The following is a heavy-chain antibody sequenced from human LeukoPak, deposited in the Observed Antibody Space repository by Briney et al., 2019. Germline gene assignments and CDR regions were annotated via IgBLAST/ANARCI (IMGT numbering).Heavy chain of an antibody. CDR1: GGSFSGYY. CDR3: ARELADRYFDY. D-gene: IGHD3-3*02. Sequence: PSETLSLTCAVYGGSFSGYYWSWIRQPPGKGLEWIGEINHSGSTNYNPSLKSRVTMSVDTSKNQFSLKLSSVTALDTAVYYCARELADRYFDYWGQGTLVTVSS. V-gene: IGHV4-34*01. J-gene: IGHJ4*02. CDR2: INHSGST.